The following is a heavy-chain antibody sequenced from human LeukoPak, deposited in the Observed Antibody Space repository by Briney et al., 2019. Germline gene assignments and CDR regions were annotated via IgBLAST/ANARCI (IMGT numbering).Heavy chain of an antibody. CDR3: AREGQQWLVRPYYYYGMDV. Sequence: QAGGSLRLSCAASGFTFSSYAMHWVRQAPGKGLEYVSAISSNGGSTYYANSVKGRFTISRDNSKNTLYLQMGSLRAEDMAVYYCAREGQQWLVRPYYYYGMDVWGQGTTVTVSS. J-gene: IGHJ6*02. CDR1: GFTFSSYA. D-gene: IGHD6-19*01. V-gene: IGHV3-64*01. CDR2: ISSNGGST.